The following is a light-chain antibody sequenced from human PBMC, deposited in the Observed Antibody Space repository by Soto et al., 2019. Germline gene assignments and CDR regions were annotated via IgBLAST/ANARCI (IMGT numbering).Light chain of an antibody. J-gene: IGKJ3*01. CDR2: AAS. CDR3: QQSYRAPLT. Sequence: DIQMTQSPSSLSASVGDRVTITCRASQTINTYLNWYQQKPGKAPKFLIYAASSLQSGVPSRFSGSGSGTDFTLSISSLQPEDSATYYCQQSYRAPLTFAPGTKVAIK. V-gene: IGKV1-39*01. CDR1: QTINTY.